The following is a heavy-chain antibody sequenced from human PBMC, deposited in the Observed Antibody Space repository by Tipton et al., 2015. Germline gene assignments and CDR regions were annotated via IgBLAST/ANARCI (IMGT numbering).Heavy chain of an antibody. Sequence: SLRLSCAASGFNFNDYYMNWIRQAPGKGLEWISYISSSGSTIYYADSVKGRFTISRDNAKNSLYVQMNSLRAEDTALYFCVRGYRRYFDSWGQGTLVTVSS. CDR1: GFNFNDYY. V-gene: IGHV3-11*01. CDR2: ISSSGSTI. J-gene: IGHJ4*02. CDR3: VRGYRRYFDS. D-gene: IGHD5-12*01.